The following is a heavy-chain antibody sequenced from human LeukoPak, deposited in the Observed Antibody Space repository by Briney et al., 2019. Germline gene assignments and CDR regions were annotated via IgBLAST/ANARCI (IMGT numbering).Heavy chain of an antibody. Sequence: SETLSLTCTVSGGSISSYYWSWIRQPAGKGLEWIGRIYTSGSTNYNPSLKSRVTMSVDTSKNQFSLKLSSVTAADTAVYYCARDLADIVVVPAADGAFDIWGQGTMVTVSS. V-gene: IGHV4-4*07. J-gene: IGHJ3*02. CDR3: ARDLADIVVVPAADGAFDI. D-gene: IGHD2-2*01. CDR1: GGSISSYY. CDR2: IYTSGST.